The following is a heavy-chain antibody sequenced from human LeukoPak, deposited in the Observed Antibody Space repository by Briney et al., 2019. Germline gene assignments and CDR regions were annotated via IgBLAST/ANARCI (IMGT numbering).Heavy chain of an antibody. CDR1: GYTFTGYY. Sequence: ASVKVSCRASGYTFTGYYMHWERQAPGQGLEWMGWINPNSGGTNYAQKFQGRVTMTRDTSISTAYMELSRLRSDDTAVYYCARADSSSWYRAFDIWGQGTMVTVSS. V-gene: IGHV1-2*02. D-gene: IGHD6-13*01. J-gene: IGHJ3*02. CDR3: ARADSSSWYRAFDI. CDR2: INPNSGGT.